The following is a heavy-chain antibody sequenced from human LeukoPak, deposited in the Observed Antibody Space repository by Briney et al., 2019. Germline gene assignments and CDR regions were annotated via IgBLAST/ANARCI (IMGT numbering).Heavy chain of an antibody. V-gene: IGHV1-2*02. Sequence: GASVKVSCKASGYTFTSYYMHWVRQAPGQGLEWMGWINPNSGGTKYVQKFQDRVTMTRDTSISTAYMELSRLRSDDTAVYYCASGSLASYFDHWGQGTLVTVSS. CDR3: ASGSLASYFDH. CDR1: GYTFTSYY. D-gene: IGHD3-16*01. CDR2: INPNSGGT. J-gene: IGHJ4*02.